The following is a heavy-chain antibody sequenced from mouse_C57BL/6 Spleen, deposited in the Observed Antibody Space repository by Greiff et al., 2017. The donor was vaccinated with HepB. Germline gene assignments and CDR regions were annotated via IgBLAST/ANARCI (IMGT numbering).Heavy chain of an antibody. Sequence: EVKVVESGTVLARPGASVKMSCKTSGYTFTSYWMHWVKQRPGQGLEWIGASYPGNSDTSYNQPFKGKAKLTAATSASTAYMERSSLTNEDSAVYYCTSSTMGTTEGLNYARDYWGQGTSVTVSS. CDR3: TSSTMGTTEGLNYARDY. V-gene: IGHV1-5*01. CDR2: SYPGNSDT. CDR1: GYTFTSYW. D-gene: IGHD2-2*01. J-gene: IGHJ4*01.